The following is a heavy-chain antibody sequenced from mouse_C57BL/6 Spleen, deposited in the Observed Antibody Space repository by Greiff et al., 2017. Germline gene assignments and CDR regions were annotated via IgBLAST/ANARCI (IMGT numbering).Heavy chain of an antibody. V-gene: IGHV1-82*01. CDR3: ARSAYYSNYVYAMDY. CDR1: GYAFSSSW. Sequence: VQLQQSGPELVKPGASVKISCKASGYAFSSSWMNWVKQRPGKGLEWIGRIYPGDGDTNYNGKFKGKATLTADKSSSTAYMQLSSLTSEDSAVYFCARSAYYSNYVYAMDYWGQGTSVTVSS. CDR2: IYPGDGDT. D-gene: IGHD2-5*01. J-gene: IGHJ4*01.